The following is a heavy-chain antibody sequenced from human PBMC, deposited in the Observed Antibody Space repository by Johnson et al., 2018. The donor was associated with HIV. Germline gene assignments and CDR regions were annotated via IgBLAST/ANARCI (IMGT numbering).Heavy chain of an antibody. CDR1: GFSVSSNH. CDR3: ASSSPREGWPGAFDI. J-gene: IGHJ3*02. CDR2: IYSCGST. D-gene: IGHD6-19*01. Sequence: VQLVESGGGLVQPGGSLKLSCAASGFSVSSNHMHWVRQVPGKGLEWVSVIYSCGSTYYSASVKGRFTISSDNSKNTLYIQMSSLRAEDTAVYYCASSSPREGWPGAFDIWGQGTMVTVSS. V-gene: IGHV3-66*01.